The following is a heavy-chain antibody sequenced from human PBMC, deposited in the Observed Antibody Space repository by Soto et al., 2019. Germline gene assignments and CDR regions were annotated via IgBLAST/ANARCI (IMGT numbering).Heavy chain of an antibody. CDR3: AKWGGVTYYGSGSYYRYFDY. CDR1: GFTFSSYA. CDR2: ISGSGGST. Sequence: EVQLLESGGGLVQPGGSPRLSCAASGFTFSSYAMSWVRQAPGKGLEWVSAISGSGGSTYYADSVKGRFTISRDNSKNTLYLQMNSLRAEDTAVYYCAKWGGVTYYGSGSYYRYFDYWGQGTLVTVSS. V-gene: IGHV3-23*01. J-gene: IGHJ4*02. D-gene: IGHD3-10*01.